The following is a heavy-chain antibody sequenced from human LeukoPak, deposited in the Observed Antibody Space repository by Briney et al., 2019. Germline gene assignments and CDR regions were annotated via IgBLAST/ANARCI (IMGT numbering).Heavy chain of an antibody. J-gene: IGHJ4*02. CDR3: ARAHDYLWGNYRYFDC. Sequence: ASVKVSCKASGYTLTSYYMHWVRQAPGQGLEWMGIINPSGGTTSYAQKFQGRVTMTRDTSTSTVYMELSSLRSEDTAVYYCARAHDYLWGNYRYFDCWGQGTLVTVSS. CDR1: GYTLTSYY. CDR2: INPSGGTT. D-gene: IGHD3-16*02. V-gene: IGHV1-46*01.